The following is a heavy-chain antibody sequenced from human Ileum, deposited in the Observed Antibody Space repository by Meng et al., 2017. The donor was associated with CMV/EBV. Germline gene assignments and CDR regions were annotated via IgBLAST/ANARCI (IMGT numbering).Heavy chain of an antibody. CDR2: IWYDGSNK. Sequence: SGFPFSNYGMHWVRQAPGKGLEWLTIIWYDGSNKYYADSVKGRFTISRDNSKNTVYLQMNDLRVEDTAVYYCARSSYYVSRNYFIDYWGQGTLVTVSS. D-gene: IGHD3-10*01. V-gene: IGHV3-33*01. J-gene: IGHJ4*02. CDR3: ARSSYYVSRNYFIDY. CDR1: GFPFSNYG.